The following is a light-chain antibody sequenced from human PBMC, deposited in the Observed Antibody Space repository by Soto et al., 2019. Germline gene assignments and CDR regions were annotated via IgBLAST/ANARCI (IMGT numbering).Light chain of an antibody. CDR3: QQFSSYPLT. Sequence: EILITQSPTPPSVSPGEGATPSCRASQGISDTLAWYQQKPGQAPRLLIHGASSRATGIPDRFSGGGSGTDFTLTISRLEPEDFAVYYCQQFSSYPLTCGGGTKVDIK. V-gene: IGKV3-20*01. J-gene: IGKJ4*01. CDR2: GAS. CDR1: QGISDT.